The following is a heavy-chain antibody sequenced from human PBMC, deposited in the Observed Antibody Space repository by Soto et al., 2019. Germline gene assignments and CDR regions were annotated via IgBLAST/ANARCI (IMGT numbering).Heavy chain of an antibody. CDR3: VSGGYVHAFDY. D-gene: IGHD1-26*01. CDR2: IYYSGNT. J-gene: IGHJ4*02. CDR1: GGSISYYY. Sequence: PSETLSLTCTVSGGSISYYYWGWIRQPPGKGLEWIGSIYYSGNTHSNPSLKSRVTISVDTSMNQFSLNLVSVTAVDSAVYYCVSGGYVHAFDYWGQGALVTVSS. V-gene: IGHV4-59*01.